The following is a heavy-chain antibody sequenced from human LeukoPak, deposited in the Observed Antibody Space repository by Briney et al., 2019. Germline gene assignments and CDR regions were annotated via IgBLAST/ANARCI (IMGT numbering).Heavy chain of an antibody. D-gene: IGHD1-26*01. J-gene: IGHJ3*02. Sequence: PGGSLRLSCAASGFTFSSYAMHWVRQAPGKGLEWVAVISYDGSNKYYADSVKGRFTMSRDNSKNTLYLQMNSLRAEDTAVYYCARINSGRHLGDAFDIWGQGTTVTVSS. CDR3: ARINSGRHLGDAFDI. CDR1: GFTFSSYA. CDR2: ISYDGSNK. V-gene: IGHV3-30-3*01.